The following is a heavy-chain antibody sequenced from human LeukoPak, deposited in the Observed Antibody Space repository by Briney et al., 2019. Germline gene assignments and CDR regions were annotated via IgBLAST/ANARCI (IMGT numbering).Heavy chain of an antibody. CDR3: ARGRGYSGYAIDY. V-gene: IGHV4-34*01. D-gene: IGHD5-12*01. CDR1: GGSFSGYY. CDR2: INHSGST. J-gene: IGHJ4*02. Sequence: SETLSLTCAVYGGSFSGYYWSWIRQPPGKGLEWIGEINHSGSTNYNPSLKGRVTISVDTSKNQFSLKLSSVTAADTAVYYCARGRGYSGYAIDYWGQGTLVTVSS.